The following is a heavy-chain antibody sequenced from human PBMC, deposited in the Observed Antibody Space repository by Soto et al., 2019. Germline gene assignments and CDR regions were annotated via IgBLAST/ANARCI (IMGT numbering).Heavy chain of an antibody. Sequence: GGSLRLSCAASGFTFSAYAMHWVRQAPGKGLEWVAAMSYEGTKQYYVDSVKGRFTISRDNSRNTLFLQLNSLRDEDTAVYYCAKEYGSTWIDHWGQGTPVTVSS. CDR1: GFTFSAYA. CDR2: MSYEGTKQ. D-gene: IGHD6-13*01. V-gene: IGHV3-30*18. J-gene: IGHJ4*02. CDR3: AKEYGSTWIDH.